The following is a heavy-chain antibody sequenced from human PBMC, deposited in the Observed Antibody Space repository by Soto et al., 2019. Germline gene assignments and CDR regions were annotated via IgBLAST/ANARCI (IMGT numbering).Heavy chain of an antibody. Sequence: QVQLVESGGGVVQPGRSLRLSCAASAFTFSSYRIHWVRQAPGKGLDWVAVISYDASDKYYADSVKGRFTISRDNSKNTLYLQMNSLRAEDTAVYYCARPVVAGTPDYWGQGTLVSVSS. V-gene: IGHV3-30*03. D-gene: IGHD2-15*01. J-gene: IGHJ4*02. CDR1: AFTFSSYR. CDR2: ISYDASDK. CDR3: ARPVVAGTPDY.